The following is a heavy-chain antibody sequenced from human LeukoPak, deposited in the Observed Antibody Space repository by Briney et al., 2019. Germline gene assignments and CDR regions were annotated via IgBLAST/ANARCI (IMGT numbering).Heavy chain of an antibody. CDR3: ARCHSSSSGDY. CDR2: IQQGGSEK. Sequence: GGSLRLSCAASGFTFSSYWMSWVRQAPGKGVEWVANIQQGGSEKYYVDFVKGGFTISTDNAKNSLFLQMNSLRAEDTAVYYCARCHSSSSGDYWGQGTLVTVSS. J-gene: IGHJ4*02. CDR1: GFTFSSYW. D-gene: IGHD6-6*01. V-gene: IGHV3-7*05.